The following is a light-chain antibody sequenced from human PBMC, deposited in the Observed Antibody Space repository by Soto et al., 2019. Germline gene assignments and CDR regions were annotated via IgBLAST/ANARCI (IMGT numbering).Light chain of an antibody. CDR3: SSYAGTNVV. CDR1: SSDVGGYNF. CDR2: EVN. J-gene: IGLJ2*01. V-gene: IGLV2-8*01. Sequence: QSALTQPPSASWSPGQSVTISCTGTSSDVGGYNFVSWYQQHPGKAPKLMIFEVNKRPSGVPDRFSGSKSGNTASLTVSGLQAEDEADYYCSSYAGTNVVFGGGTKLTVL.